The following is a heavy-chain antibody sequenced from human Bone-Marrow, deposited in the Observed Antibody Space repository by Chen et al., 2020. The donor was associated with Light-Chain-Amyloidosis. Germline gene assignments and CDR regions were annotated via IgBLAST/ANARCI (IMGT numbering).Heavy chain of an antibody. CDR3: ARGSRITIFGVSYPFDAFDI. Sequence: QVQLQESGPGLVKPSETLSLTCTVSGGSISSYYWRWIRQPPVKGLGWIGYIYYSGSTNYNPSLKSRVTISVDTSKNQFSLKLSSVTAADTAVYYCARGSRITIFGVSYPFDAFDIWGQGTMVTVSS. V-gene: IGHV4-59*01. CDR2: IYYSGST. CDR1: GGSISSYY. D-gene: IGHD3-3*01. J-gene: IGHJ3*02.